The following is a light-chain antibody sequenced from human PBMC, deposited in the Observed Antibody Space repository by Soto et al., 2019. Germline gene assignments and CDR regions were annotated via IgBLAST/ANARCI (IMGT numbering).Light chain of an antibody. CDR3: CSYASTVTWV. CDR1: SSDVGTHSL. CDR2: GVD. Sequence: QSALTQPASLSGSPGQSITISCTGTSSDVGTHSLVSWYQQHPGKAPKLIIYGVDKRPSGVSDRFSGSKSGNGAXLTISGLQSEDEAHYYCCSYASTVTWVFGGGTKLTVL. V-gene: IGLV2-23*02. J-gene: IGLJ3*02.